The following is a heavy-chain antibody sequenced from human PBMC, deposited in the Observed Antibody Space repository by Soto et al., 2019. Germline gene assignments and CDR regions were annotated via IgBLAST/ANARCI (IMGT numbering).Heavy chain of an antibody. V-gene: IGHV3-30*18. D-gene: IGHD6-19*01. CDR3: AKDLYGAGWYNYFDP. J-gene: IGHJ5*02. CDR2: ISHDGGVK. CDR1: GFTFSTTG. Sequence: QVHLVESGGGVVQPGRSLRLSCAASGFTFSTTGMHWVRQAPGKGLEWVAMISHDGGVKHYTDSVKGRFTISRDTSNNTVYLQMNSLRPEDTAMYHCAKDLYGAGWYNYFDPXGXGTLVTVSS.